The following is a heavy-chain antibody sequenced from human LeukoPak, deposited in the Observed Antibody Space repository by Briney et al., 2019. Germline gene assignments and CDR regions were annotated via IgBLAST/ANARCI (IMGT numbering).Heavy chain of an antibody. V-gene: IGHV1-69*05. CDR2: IIPIFGTA. D-gene: IGHD2-2*01. CDR3: ARGPFGYRGVPAAIGSYNWFDP. Sequence: SVKVSCKASGGTFSSYAISWARQAPGQGLEWMGGIIPIFGTANYAQKFQGRVTITTDESTSTAYMELSSLRSEDTAVYYCARGPFGYRGVPAAIGSYNWFDPWGQGTLVTVSS. J-gene: IGHJ5*02. CDR1: GGTFSSYA.